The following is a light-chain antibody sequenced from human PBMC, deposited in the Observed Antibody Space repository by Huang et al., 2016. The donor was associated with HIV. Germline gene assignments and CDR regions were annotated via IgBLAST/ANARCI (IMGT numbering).Light chain of an antibody. CDR2: GSY. CDR3: HQYNNWLLS. CDR1: RSVSTN. J-gene: IGKJ4*01. V-gene: IGKV3-15*01. Sequence: EIVMTHSPATLSVSPGQRVTISCRANRSVSTNLAWYQQRHGQAPRLLIYGSYTRAPVIPARFSGSGSGTDFSLTISSLQSEDFALYYCHQYNNWLLSFGGGTRV.